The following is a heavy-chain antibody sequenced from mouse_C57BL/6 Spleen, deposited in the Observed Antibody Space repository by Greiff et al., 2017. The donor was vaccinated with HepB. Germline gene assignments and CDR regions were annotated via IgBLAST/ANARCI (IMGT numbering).Heavy chain of an antibody. J-gene: IGHJ2*01. V-gene: IGHV1-69*01. CDR1: GYTFTSYW. CDR3: AKSGGSSYDYFDY. CDR2: IDPSDSYT. Sequence: QVQLQQPGAELVMPGASVKLSCKASGYTFTSYWMHWVKQRPGQGLEWIGEIDPSDSYTNYNQKFKGKSTLTVDKSSSTAYMQLSWLTSEDSAVYYCAKSGGSSYDYFDYWGQGTTLTVSS. D-gene: IGHD1-1*01.